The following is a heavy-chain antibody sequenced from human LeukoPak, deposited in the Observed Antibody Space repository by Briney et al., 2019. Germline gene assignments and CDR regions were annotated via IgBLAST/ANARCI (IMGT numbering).Heavy chain of an antibody. Sequence: GGSLRLSCAASGFTFSDYWMNWVRQAPGKGLEWVSCISSGGSTIYYADSVKGRFTISRDNARNSLYLQMTTLRPEDTAVYYCARGTGSTWWDPFDSWGQGTLVTVPS. J-gene: IGHJ4*02. CDR2: ISSGGSTI. CDR1: GFTFSDYW. V-gene: IGHV3-11*04. CDR3: ARGTGSTWWDPFDS. D-gene: IGHD6-13*01.